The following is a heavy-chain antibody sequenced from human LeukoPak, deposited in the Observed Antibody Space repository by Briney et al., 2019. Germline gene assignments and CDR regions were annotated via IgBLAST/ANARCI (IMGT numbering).Heavy chain of an antibody. CDR2: ISGNGGSR. Sequence: GGSLRFYCAASGFTFSSYDMSWVRQAPGKGLEWVSAISGNGGSRCYTTSMEGRFSISRVNPKSTLYQQMTSLRGENTAVYYCAKGRITMVRGVADYWGQGTLVTVSS. V-gene: IGHV3-23*01. J-gene: IGHJ4*02. D-gene: IGHD3-10*01. CDR3: AKGRITMVRGVADY. CDR1: GFTFSSYD.